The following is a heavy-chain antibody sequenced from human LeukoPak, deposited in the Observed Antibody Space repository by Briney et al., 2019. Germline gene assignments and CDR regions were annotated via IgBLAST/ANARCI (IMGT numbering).Heavy chain of an antibody. Sequence: ASVKVSCKASGGTFSSYAISWVRQAPGQGLEWMGGILPIFGTANYAQKFQGRVTITADESTSTAYMELSSLRSEDTAVYYCARDFIGDSPYYFDYWGQGTLVTVSS. J-gene: IGHJ4*02. D-gene: IGHD2-21*02. V-gene: IGHV1-69*13. CDR2: ILPIFGTA. CDR3: ARDFIGDSPYYFDY. CDR1: GGTFSSYA.